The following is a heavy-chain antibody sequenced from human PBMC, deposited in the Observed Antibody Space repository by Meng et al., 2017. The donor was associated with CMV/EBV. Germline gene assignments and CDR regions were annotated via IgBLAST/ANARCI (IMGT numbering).Heavy chain of an antibody. Sequence: ITLKEVGPTRVKPTQTLTLTCTFSGFSLSTSGVGVGWIRQPPGKALEWLALIYWDDDKRYSPSLKSRLTITKDTSKNQVVLTMTNMDPVDTATYYCARIAAAGRFDYWGQGTLVTVSS. CDR3: ARIAAAGRFDY. CDR2: IYWDDDK. D-gene: IGHD6-13*01. CDR1: GFSLSTSGVG. J-gene: IGHJ4*02. V-gene: IGHV2-5*02.